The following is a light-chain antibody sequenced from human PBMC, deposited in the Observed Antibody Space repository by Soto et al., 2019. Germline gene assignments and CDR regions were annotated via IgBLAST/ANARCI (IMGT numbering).Light chain of an antibody. CDR2: GAS. J-gene: IGKJ3*01. Sequence: EIVMTQSPGTLSLSPGERATLSCRASQSVSSSYLAWYQQKPGQAPRLLIYGASTRATGIPARFSGSGSGTEFTLTISRLEPEDFAVYYCQQYGSSPLTFGPGTRWIS. CDR1: QSVSSSY. CDR3: QQYGSSPLT. V-gene: IGKV3-20*01.